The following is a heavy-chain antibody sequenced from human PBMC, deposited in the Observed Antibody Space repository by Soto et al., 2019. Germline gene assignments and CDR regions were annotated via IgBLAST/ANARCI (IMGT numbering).Heavy chain of an antibody. Sequence: GGSLRLSCTGSGFTFSDNYIDWVRQAPGKGLEWVGRSRDKAQGYSTIYAASVKGRFTTSRDESKSSVYLQTNGLKTEDTAIYYCVRTTYFSDSSVYTRLFDYWGQGTLVTVSS. CDR2: SRDKAQGYST. D-gene: IGHD3-22*01. CDR1: GFTFSDNY. J-gene: IGHJ4*02. V-gene: IGHV3-72*01. CDR3: VRTTYFSDSSVYTRLFDY.